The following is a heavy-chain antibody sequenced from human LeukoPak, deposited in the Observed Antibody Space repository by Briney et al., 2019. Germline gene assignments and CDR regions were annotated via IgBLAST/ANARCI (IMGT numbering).Heavy chain of an antibody. CDR1: GFTFSSYS. CDR2: ISSSSSYI. D-gene: IGHD3-22*01. Sequence: PGGSLRLSCAASGFTFSSYSMNWVRQAPGKGLEWVSSISSSSSYIYYADLVKGRFTISRDNAKNSLYLQMNSLRAEDTAVYYRARAAGDSSGYYHESYYFDYWGQGTPVTVSS. CDR3: ARAAGDSSGYYHESYYFDY. J-gene: IGHJ4*02. V-gene: IGHV3-21*01.